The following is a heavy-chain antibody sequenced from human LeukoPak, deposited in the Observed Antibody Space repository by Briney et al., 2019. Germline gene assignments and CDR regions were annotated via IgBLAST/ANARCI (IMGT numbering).Heavy chain of an antibody. D-gene: IGHD4/OR15-4a*01. CDR3: AKDQGSGHGAYTWGSFDY. CDR2: ISGSGGGT. CDR1: GFTFSSYA. Sequence: PGGSLRLSCAASGFTFSSYAMSWVRQAPGKGLEWVSGISGSGGGTVYADSVQGRFTISRDNSKNTLYLQMNGLRAEDAAVYYCAKDQGSGHGAYTWGSFDYWGLETRVTVSS. J-gene: IGHJ4*01. V-gene: IGHV3-23*01.